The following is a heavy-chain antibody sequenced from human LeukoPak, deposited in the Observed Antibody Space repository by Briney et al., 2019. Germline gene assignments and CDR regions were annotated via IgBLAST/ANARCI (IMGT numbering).Heavy chain of an antibody. V-gene: IGHV1-2*02. Sequence: ASVKVSCKASGYTFTGYYMHWVRQAPGQGLEWMGWINPNSGGTNYAQKFQVRVTMTRDTTTSTAYMELSRLRFDDTAVYYCARDSGERGSGSYLIAYWGQGTLVTVSS. D-gene: IGHD3-10*01. CDR2: INPNSGGT. J-gene: IGHJ4*02. CDR3: ARDSGERGSGSYLIAY. CDR1: GYTFTGYY.